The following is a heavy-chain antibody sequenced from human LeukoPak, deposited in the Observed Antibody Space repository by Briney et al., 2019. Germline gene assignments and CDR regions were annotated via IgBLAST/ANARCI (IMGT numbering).Heavy chain of an antibody. Sequence: ASVKVSCKASGYTFTGYYMHWVRQAPGQGLEWVGWISPTNGDRRYAQKFQGRVALTRDTSISTAYMELSSLRSDDTAVFYCVRDGLNWDYDYWGQGTLVAVSS. CDR3: VRDGLNWDYDY. D-gene: IGHD1-7*01. CDR2: ISPTNGDR. J-gene: IGHJ4*02. CDR1: GYTFTGYY. V-gene: IGHV1-2*02.